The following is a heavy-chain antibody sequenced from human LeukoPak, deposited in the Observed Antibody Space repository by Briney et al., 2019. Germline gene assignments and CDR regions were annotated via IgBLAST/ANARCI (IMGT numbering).Heavy chain of an antibody. CDR1: GFTFSSYS. J-gene: IGHJ6*03. CDR3: ARYGSNLGYYFMDV. V-gene: IGHV3-48*01. CDR2: ISSNNKTL. D-gene: IGHD6-13*01. Sequence: PGGSLRLSCAASGFTFSSYSMNWVRQAPGKGLEWISYISSNNKTLYYADSVKGRFTVSRDSAKNSLYLQMNSLRAEDTAVYYCARYGSNLGYYFMDVWGKGTTVIVSS.